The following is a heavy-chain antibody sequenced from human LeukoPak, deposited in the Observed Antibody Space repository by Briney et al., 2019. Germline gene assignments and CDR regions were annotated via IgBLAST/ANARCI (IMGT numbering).Heavy chain of an antibody. CDR3: TTDFGIVGATDAFDI. Sequence: PGGSLRLSCAASGFTFSSYAMHWVRQAPGKGLEWVAVISYDGSNKYYADSVKGRFTISRDNSKNTLYLQMNSLKTEDTAVYYCTTDFGIVGATDAFDIWGQGTMVTVSS. J-gene: IGHJ3*02. D-gene: IGHD1-26*01. CDR2: ISYDGSNK. CDR1: GFTFSSYA. V-gene: IGHV3-30*04.